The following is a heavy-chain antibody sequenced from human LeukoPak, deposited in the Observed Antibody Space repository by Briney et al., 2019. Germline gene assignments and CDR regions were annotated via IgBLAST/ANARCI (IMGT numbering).Heavy chain of an antibody. Sequence: PGGSLRLSCAASGFTFSDYAMSWVRQAPGKGLEWVSTISETGGGTYYAASVKGRFTVSRDNSKNTLSLQMNSLRAEDTAIYYCAKDPQPAPMGAYFDFWGQGILVTVSS. J-gene: IGHJ4*02. CDR2: ISETGGGT. D-gene: IGHD2-2*01. CDR1: GFTFSDYA. V-gene: IGHV3-23*01. CDR3: AKDPQPAPMGAYFDF.